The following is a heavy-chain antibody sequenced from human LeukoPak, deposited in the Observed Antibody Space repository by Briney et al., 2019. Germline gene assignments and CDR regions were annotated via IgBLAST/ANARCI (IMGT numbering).Heavy chain of an antibody. CDR3: AKALSDVWRAQNE. CDR2: ISASGGNT. V-gene: IGHV3-23*01. CDR1: GFTFNNYA. Sequence: PGGSLRLSCAASGFTFNNYAMSSVRQAPGKGLEWGSDISASGGNTDYADSVKGRFTISRDNSKNTLHLQMNSLRAEDTAIYYCAKALSDVWRAQNEWGQGTLVTVSS. D-gene: IGHD3-3*01. J-gene: IGHJ4*02.